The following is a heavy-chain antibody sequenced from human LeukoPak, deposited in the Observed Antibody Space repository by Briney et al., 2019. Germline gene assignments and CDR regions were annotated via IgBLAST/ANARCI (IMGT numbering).Heavy chain of an antibody. Sequence: GGSLRLSCAASGFTFNSYAMTWVRQAPGKGLEWVSAISGGGVNTYYADSVKGRFTISRDNSKNMLYLQMNSLRAEDTAVYYCARNTYSSSSVPFDYWGQGTLVTVSS. D-gene: IGHD6-6*01. V-gene: IGHV3-23*01. J-gene: IGHJ4*02. CDR1: GFTFNSYA. CDR2: ISGGGVNT. CDR3: ARNTYSSSSVPFDY.